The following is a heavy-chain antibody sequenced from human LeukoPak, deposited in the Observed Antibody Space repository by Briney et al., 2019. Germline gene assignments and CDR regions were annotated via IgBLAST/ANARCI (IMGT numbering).Heavy chain of an antibody. J-gene: IGHJ6*03. CDR1: GFTVSSNY. CDR2: IYSGGST. V-gene: IGHV3-53*01. Sequence: VGSLRLSCAASGFTVSSNYMSWVRQAPGKGLEWVSVIYSGGSTYYADSVKGRFTISRDNSKNTLYLQMNSLRAEDTAVYYCAREPSYYYYMDVWGKGTTVTVSS. CDR3: AREPSYYYYMDV.